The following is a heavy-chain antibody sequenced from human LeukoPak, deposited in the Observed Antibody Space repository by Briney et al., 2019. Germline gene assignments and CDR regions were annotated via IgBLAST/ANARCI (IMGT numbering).Heavy chain of an antibody. CDR3: ARVKRYFDY. CDR2: IYYSGST. J-gene: IGHJ4*02. CDR1: GGSISSYY. Sequence: PSETLPLTCTVSGGSISSYYWSWIRQPPGKGLEWIGYIYYSGSTNYNPSLKSRVTISVDTSKNQFSLKLSSVTAADTAVYYCARVKRYFDYWGQGTLVTVSS. D-gene: IGHD3-9*01. V-gene: IGHV4-59*01.